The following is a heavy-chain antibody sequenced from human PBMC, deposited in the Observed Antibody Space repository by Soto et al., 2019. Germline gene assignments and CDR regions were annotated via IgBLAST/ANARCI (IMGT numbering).Heavy chain of an antibody. V-gene: IGHV1-69*13. Sequence: SVKVSSKASGDTFSNYAFSWVRHAPGQGHDWMGTIIPIFGTTNFAQKFQGRVTMTADESTTTVYMELSSLRSDDTAVYYCARELPAGAGTFRKDVFDIWG. D-gene: IGHD2-2*01. CDR1: GDTFSNYA. CDR3: ARELPAGAGTFRKDVFDI. CDR2: IIPIFGTT. J-gene: IGHJ3*02.